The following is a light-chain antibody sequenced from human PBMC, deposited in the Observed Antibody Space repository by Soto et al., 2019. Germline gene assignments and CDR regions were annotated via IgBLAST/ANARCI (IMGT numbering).Light chain of an antibody. CDR3: QLYST. V-gene: IGKV1-5*03. CDR2: KAS. CDR1: QSVSSW. Sequence: DIQMTQSPSTLSASVGDRVTITCRASQSVSSWLAWYQQKPGKAPKLLIYKASSLESGIPSRFSGSGSETEFTVTLSSLQHDDFSAYYCQLYSTFGQWTKVEIK. J-gene: IGKJ1*01.